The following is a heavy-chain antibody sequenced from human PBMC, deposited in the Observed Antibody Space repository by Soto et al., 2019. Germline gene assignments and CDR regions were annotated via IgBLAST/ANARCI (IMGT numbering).Heavy chain of an antibody. CDR2: ISHDGGKK. Sequence: QVQLVESGGGVVQPGRSLRLSCAASGFTFNNHGMHWVRQAPGKGLEWVAVISHDGGKKYYVDSVKGRFTLARDNSKNTLFLQMNSPSTEDTAVYYCAKDLGRGYSYLDVWGQGTTVTVSS. CDR1: GFTFNNHG. D-gene: IGHD5-18*01. V-gene: IGHV3-30*18. J-gene: IGHJ6*02. CDR3: AKDLGRGYSYLDV.